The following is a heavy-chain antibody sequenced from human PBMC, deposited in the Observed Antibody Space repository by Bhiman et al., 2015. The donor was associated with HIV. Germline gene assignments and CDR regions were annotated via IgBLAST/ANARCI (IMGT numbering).Heavy chain of an antibody. Sequence: QVQLVESGGGVVQPGRSLRLSCVASGFIFRSYAMHWVRQAPGKGLEWVAVISYDGSNKYYADSVKGRFTISRDNSKNTLYLEMNNLRAEDTALYYCARESSPRAYYYGSGPLNGFDPWGQGTQVTVSS. CDR1: GFIFRSYA. D-gene: IGHD3-10*01. CDR2: ISYDGSNK. CDR3: ARESSPRAYYYGSGPLNGFDP. V-gene: IGHV3-30*04. J-gene: IGHJ5*02.